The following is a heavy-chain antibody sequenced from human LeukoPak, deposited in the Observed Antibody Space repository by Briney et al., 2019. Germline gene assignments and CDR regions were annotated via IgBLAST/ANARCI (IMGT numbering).Heavy chain of an antibody. Sequence: GGSLRLSCAASGFTFTSYAMHWVRQAPGKGLEWVTVISYDGSNKYYADSVKGRFTISRDNSKNTLYLQMNSLRAEDTAVYYCAKAKWELYYYALDVWAQGTTVTVSS. J-gene: IGHJ6*02. CDR2: ISYDGSNK. CDR3: AKAKWELYYYALDV. CDR1: GFTFTSYA. V-gene: IGHV3-30-3*01. D-gene: IGHD1-26*01.